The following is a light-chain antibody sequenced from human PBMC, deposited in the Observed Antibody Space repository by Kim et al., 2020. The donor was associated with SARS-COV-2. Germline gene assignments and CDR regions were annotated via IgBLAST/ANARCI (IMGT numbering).Light chain of an antibody. CDR3: KQYETYWR. CDR2: QAS. V-gene: IGKV1-5*03. J-gene: IGKJ3*01. Sequence: DTQMTQSPSTLSAFVGNRVTITCRASQSVDSWLAWYQQKPGKAPKLLIYQASKLASGVPSRFSGSGSGTDFTLTISNLQPDDSAIYYCKQYETYWRFGPGTKVDIK. CDR1: QSVDSW.